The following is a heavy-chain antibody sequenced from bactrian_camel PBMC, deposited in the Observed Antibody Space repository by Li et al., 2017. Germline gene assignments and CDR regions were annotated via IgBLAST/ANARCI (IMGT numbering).Heavy chain of an antibody. CDR1: GFTFSSYR. D-gene: IGHD7*01. J-gene: IGHJ6*01. CDR2: MKTDGSGA. CDR3: AKEGDMWHPFGS. Sequence: HVQLVESGGGLVLPGGSLRLSCAGSGFTFSSYRMSWVRQAPGKGLEWISFMKTDGSGAYYADSVKGRFTVSGDNAKNTLYLQLDSLKPEDTAMYYCAKEGDMWHPFGSWGQGTQVTVS. V-gene: IGHV3S1*01.